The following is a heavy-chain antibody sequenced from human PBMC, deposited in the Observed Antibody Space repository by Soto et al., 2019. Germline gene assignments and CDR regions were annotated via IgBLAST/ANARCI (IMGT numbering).Heavy chain of an antibody. J-gene: IGHJ5*02. V-gene: IGHV1-18*01. CDR2: ISAYNGNT. Sequence: ASVKVSCKASGYTFTSYGISWVRQAPGQGLEWMGWISAYNGNTNYAQKLQGRVTMTTDTSTSTAYMELRSLRSDDTAVYYCARLRYFDWLSVYHWFDPWGQGTLVTVSS. CDR3: ARLRYFDWLSVYHWFDP. D-gene: IGHD3-9*01. CDR1: GYTFTSYG.